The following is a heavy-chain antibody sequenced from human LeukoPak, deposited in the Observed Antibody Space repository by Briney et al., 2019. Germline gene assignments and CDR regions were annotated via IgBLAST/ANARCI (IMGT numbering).Heavy chain of an antibody. CDR1: GGSISTSNYY. Sequence: SETLSLTCTVSGGSISTSNYYWGWIRQPPGKGLEWIGNIFYSGSTYYGPSLKSRLTISLDTSRNQFSLKLNSVTAADTAVYYCAREDGYNRLFDYWGQGTLVTVSS. D-gene: IGHD5-24*01. J-gene: IGHJ4*02. CDR2: IFYSGST. CDR3: AREDGYNRLFDY. V-gene: IGHV4-39*07.